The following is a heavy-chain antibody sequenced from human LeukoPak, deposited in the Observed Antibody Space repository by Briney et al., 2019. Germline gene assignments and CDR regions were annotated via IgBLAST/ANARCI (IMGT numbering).Heavy chain of an antibody. CDR2: IRYDGSNK. CDR1: GFTFSSYG. Sequence: PGGSLRLSCAASGFTFSSYGMHWVRQAPGKGLEWVAFIRYDGSNKYYADSVKGRFTISRDNAKNTLYLQMNSLRPEDTAVYYCASSYIAEFDNWGQGTLVTVSS. V-gene: IGHV3-30*02. J-gene: IGHJ4*02. CDR3: ASSYIAEFDN. D-gene: IGHD5-12*01.